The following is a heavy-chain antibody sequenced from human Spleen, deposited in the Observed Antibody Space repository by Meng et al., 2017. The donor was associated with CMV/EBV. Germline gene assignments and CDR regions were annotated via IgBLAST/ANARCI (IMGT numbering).Heavy chain of an antibody. CDR1: GYTFTAHY. D-gene: IGHD3-3*01. Sequence: ASVKVSCKASGYTFTAHYFHWVRQAPGQGLEWMGWINPNSGGTNYAQKFQGRVTMTRDTSISTAYMELSRLRSDDTAVYYCARDLGPYEDGFNGMDVWGQGTTVTVSS. V-gene: IGHV1-2*02. J-gene: IGHJ6*02. CDR3: ARDLGPYEDGFNGMDV. CDR2: INPNSGGT.